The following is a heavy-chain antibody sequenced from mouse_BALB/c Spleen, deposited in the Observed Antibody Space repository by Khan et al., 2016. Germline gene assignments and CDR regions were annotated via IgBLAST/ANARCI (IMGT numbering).Heavy chain of an antibody. CDR1: GYAFSSYW. V-gene: IGHV1-80*01. CDR2: IYPGDGDT. D-gene: IGHD2-1*01. Sequence: QVQLKQSGAELVRPGSSVKISCKASGYAFSSYWMNWVQQRPGQGLEWIGQIYPGDGDTNYNGKFKGKATLTADKSSSTAYMQLSSLTSEDSAVYYCARVGGNYVAFASWRQGTLVTVSA. CDR3: ARVGGNYVAFAS. J-gene: IGHJ3*01.